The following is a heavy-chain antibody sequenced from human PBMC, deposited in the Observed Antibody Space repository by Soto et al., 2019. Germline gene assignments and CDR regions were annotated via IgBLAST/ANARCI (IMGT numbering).Heavy chain of an antibody. V-gene: IGHV3-21*01. J-gene: IGHJ6*02. D-gene: IGHD2-8*01. CDR1: GFTFSNYG. CDR2: VSRTGNYI. CDR3: ARETTDFYCTNGVCYYYYYGMDV. Sequence: PGGSLRLSCEASGFTFSNYGMNWVRQAPGKGLEWVSSVSRTGNYIYYADSVKGRFTISRDNAKNSLYLQMNDLRAEDTAVYYCARETTDFYCTNGVCYYYYYGMDVWGQGTTVTVSS.